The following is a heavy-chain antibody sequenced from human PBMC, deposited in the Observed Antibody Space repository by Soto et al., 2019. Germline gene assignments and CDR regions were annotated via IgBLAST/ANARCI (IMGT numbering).Heavy chain of an antibody. CDR1: ALSMYS. J-gene: IGHJ5*02. Sequence: EVQVVESGGGLVRPGGSLRHSCNFALSMYSMSWVRQAPGKGLEWVASISSGSAYIKYADSVKGRFSISRDNAKNSVSQQMNSLRAEDTAMYYCTSEQGGSYDNWSDPWGRGTLVTVSS. V-gene: IGHV3-21*01. CDR2: ISSGSAYI. CDR3: TSEQGGSYDNWSDP. D-gene: IGHD1-26*01.